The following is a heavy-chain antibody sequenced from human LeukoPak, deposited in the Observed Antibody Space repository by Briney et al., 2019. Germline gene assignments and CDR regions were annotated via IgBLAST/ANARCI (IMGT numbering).Heavy chain of an antibody. CDR2: ISSGSTI. Sequence: PGGSLRLSCAASGFTFSSYEMNWVRQAPGKGLEWVSYISSGSTIYYADSVKGRFTISRDNAKNSLYLQMNSLRAEDTAVYYCARAGLSYYDSSGYYGGDDYWGQGTLVTVSS. D-gene: IGHD3-22*01. CDR1: GFTFSSYE. V-gene: IGHV3-48*03. J-gene: IGHJ4*02. CDR3: ARAGLSYYDSSGYYGGDDY.